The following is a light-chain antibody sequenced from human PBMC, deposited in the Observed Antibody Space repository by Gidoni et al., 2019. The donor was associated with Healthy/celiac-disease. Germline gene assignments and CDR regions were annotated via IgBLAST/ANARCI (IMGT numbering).Light chain of an antibody. Sequence: IVMTQSPATLSVSPGERATLSCRASQSVSSNLAWYQQKPGQAPRLLIYGASTRATGIPARFSGSGSGTEFTLTISSLQSEDFAVYYCQQYNNWPSITFGQXTRLEIK. V-gene: IGKV3-15*01. CDR1: QSVSSN. CDR2: GAS. CDR3: QQYNNWPSIT. J-gene: IGKJ5*01.